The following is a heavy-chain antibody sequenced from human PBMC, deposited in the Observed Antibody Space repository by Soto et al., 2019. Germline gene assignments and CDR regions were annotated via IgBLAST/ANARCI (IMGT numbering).Heavy chain of an antibody. D-gene: IGHD2-2*01. CDR3: GRCSSTSCHLGSDF. Sequence: QVQLVESGGGVVQPGRSLRLSCAASGFTFSSYAMNWVRQAPGKGLEWVALISYDGINKYYADSVKGRFTISRDSSKNTLYLQMNSLSAADTAVYYCGRCSSTSCHLGSDFWGQGTLVTVSS. CDR2: ISYDGINK. J-gene: IGHJ4*02. CDR1: GFTFSSYA. V-gene: IGHV3-30-3*01.